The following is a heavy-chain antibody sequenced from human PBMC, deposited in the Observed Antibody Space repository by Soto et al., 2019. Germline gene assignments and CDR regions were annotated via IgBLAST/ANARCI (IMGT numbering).Heavy chain of an antibody. D-gene: IGHD4-4*01. CDR1: GFTFSSYA. V-gene: IGHV3-23*01. CDR2: ISGSGGST. Sequence: GSLRASCAASGFTFSSYAMSCVRQGPGKGLEWVSAISGSGGSTYYADSVKGRFTISRDNSKNTLYLQMNSLRAEDTAVYYCAKEADGYSYFDYWGQGTLVTVSS. J-gene: IGHJ4*02. CDR3: AKEADGYSYFDY.